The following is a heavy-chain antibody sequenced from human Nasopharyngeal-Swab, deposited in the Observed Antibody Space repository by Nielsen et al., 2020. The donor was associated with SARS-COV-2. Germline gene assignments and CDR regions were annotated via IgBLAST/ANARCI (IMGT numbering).Heavy chain of an antibody. Sequence: GESLKISCAASGFTFSSYGMHWVRQAPGKGLEWVAVISYDGSNKYYADSVKGRFTISRDNSKNTLYLQMNSLRAEDTAVYYCARDFSTDTPALMAWGQGTLVTVSS. V-gene: IGHV3-30*03. J-gene: IGHJ5*02. CDR1: GFTFSSYG. CDR3: ARDFSTDTPALMA. CDR2: ISYDGSNK. D-gene: IGHD2-2*01.